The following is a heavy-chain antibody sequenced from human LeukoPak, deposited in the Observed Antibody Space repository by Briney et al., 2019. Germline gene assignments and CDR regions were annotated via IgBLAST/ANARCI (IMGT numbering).Heavy chain of an antibody. CDR2: ISGSGGST. CDR1: GFTFSSYA. V-gene: IGHV3-23*01. J-gene: IGHJ3*02. D-gene: IGHD4-23*01. Sequence: GGSLRLSRAASGFTFSSYAMSWVRQAPAKGLEWVSAISGSGGSTYYADSVKGRFTISRDNSKNTLYLQMNSLRAEDTAVYYCAKHGGNSVFDIWGQGTMVTVSS. CDR3: AKHGGNSVFDI.